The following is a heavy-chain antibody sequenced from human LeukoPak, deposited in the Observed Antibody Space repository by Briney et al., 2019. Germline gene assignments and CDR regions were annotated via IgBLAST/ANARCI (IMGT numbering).Heavy chain of an antibody. CDR3: ARDFRYRDSSGYYSFDY. J-gene: IGHJ4*02. D-gene: IGHD3-22*01. Sequence: GGSLRLSCAASGFTFTSYAMNWVRQAPGKGLEWVSSISSSSRDINYADSVKGRFTISRDNARNSLYLHMNSLRDEDTAVYYCARDFRYRDSSGYYSFDYWGQGTLVTVSS. CDR1: GFTFTSYA. CDR2: ISSSSRDI. V-gene: IGHV3-21*01.